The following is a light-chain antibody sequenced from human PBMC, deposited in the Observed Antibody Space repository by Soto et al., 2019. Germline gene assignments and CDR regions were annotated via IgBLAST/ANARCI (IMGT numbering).Light chain of an antibody. J-gene: IGKJ4*02. V-gene: IGKV1-39*01. CDR2: AAS. Sequence: DIQMTQSPSSLSASVGDRVTITCRASQSISSYLNWYQQKPGKAPKLLIYAASSLQSGVPLRFSVSRLGTEFTLTISSLQPEDCATCCCQRSYSTPLTGGGATKVEIK. CDR3: QRSYSTPLT. CDR1: QSISSY.